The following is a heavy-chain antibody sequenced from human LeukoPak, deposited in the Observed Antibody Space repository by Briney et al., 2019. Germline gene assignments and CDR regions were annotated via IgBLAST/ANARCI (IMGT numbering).Heavy chain of an antibody. Sequence: SETLSLTCAVYGGSFSGFYWSWIRQPPGKGLEWIGEINHSGSTNYNPSLKSRVTISVDTSKNQFPLKLSSVTAADTAVYYCARHQGVVDLWGRGSLVTVSS. CDR1: GGSFSGFY. J-gene: IGHJ2*01. V-gene: IGHV4-34*01. CDR2: INHSGST. D-gene: IGHD3-3*01. CDR3: ARHQGVVDL.